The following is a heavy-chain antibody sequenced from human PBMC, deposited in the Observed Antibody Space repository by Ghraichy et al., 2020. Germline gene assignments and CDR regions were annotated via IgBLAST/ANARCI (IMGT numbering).Heavy chain of an antibody. CDR2: INHSGST. CDR3: ARAITFGGVIVKFDY. CDR1: GGSFSGYY. D-gene: IGHD3-16*02. J-gene: IGHJ4*02. Sequence: SETLSLTCAVYGGSFSGYYWSWIRQPPGKGLEWIGEINHSGSTNYNPSLKSRVTISVDTSKNQFSLKLSSVTAADTAVYYCARAITFGGVIVKFDYWGQGTLVTVSS. V-gene: IGHV4-34*01.